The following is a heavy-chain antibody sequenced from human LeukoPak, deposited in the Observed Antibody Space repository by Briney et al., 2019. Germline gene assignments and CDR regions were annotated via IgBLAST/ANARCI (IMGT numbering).Heavy chain of an antibody. Sequence: ASVKVSCKASGYTLTSFSISWVRQAPGQGLEWMGWISAYNGYTDYAQKLQGRVTMTTDTSTNTAYMELRSLRSDDTAVYYCARGDCSGDSCYLPEYFQHWARAPWSPPPQ. CDR2: ISAYNGYT. D-gene: IGHD2-15*01. V-gene: IGHV1-18*01. CDR3: ARGDCSGDSCYLPEYFQH. J-gene: IGHJ1*01. CDR1: GYTLTSFS.